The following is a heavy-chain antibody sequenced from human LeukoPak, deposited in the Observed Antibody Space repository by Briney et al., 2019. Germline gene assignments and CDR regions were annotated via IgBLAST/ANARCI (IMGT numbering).Heavy chain of an antibody. V-gene: IGHV1-46*01. CDR1: GYIFTSYN. Sequence: ASVKVSCKASGYIFTSYNIYWVRQAPGQGLEWMGIINPSGDSTNYAQKFQGRVTMTRDTSTSTVYMELSSLRSEDTAVYYCARFAVHRRITVAGQFGLDYWGQGTLVSLSS. D-gene: IGHD6-19*01. CDR3: ARFAVHRRITVAGQFGLDY. CDR2: INPSGDST. J-gene: IGHJ4*02.